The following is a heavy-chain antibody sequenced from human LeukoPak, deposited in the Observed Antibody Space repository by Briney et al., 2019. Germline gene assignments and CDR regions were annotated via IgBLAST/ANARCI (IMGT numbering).Heavy chain of an antibody. CDR2: MDPNSGNT. J-gene: IGHJ3*02. V-gene: IGHV1-8*01. D-gene: IGHD3-22*01. CDR1: GYTFTSYD. Sequence: WASVKVSCKASGYTFTSYDINWVRQATGQGLEWMGWMDPNSGNTGYAQKFQGRVTMTRNTSISTAYMELSSLRSEDTAVYYCARLDYYDTIGYDAFDIWGQGTMVTVSS. CDR3: ARLDYYDTIGYDAFDI.